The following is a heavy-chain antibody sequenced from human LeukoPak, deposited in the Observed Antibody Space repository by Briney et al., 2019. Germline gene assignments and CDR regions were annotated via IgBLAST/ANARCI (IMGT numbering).Heavy chain of an antibody. J-gene: IGHJ5*02. CDR2: IYYSGST. D-gene: IGHD6-13*01. CDR3: ARAKITAADIDRPFDP. CDR1: GDSISSDY. V-gene: IGHV4-59*01. Sequence: SETLSLTCNVSGDSISSDYWSWIRQPPGKGLEWIGYIYYSGSTNYNPSLKSRVTISVDTSKNQFSLKLSSVTAADTALYYCARAKITAADIDRPFDPWGQGTLVTVSS.